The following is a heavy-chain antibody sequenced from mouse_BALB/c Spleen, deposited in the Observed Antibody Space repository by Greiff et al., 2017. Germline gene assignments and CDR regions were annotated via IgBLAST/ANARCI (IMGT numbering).Heavy chain of an antibody. CDR2: ISSGSSTI. D-gene: IGHD1-1*01. J-gene: IGHJ1*01. CDR1: GFTFSSFG. Sequence: EVKVVDSGGGLVQPGGSRKLSCAASGFTFSSFGMHWVRQAPEKGLEWVAYISSGSSTIYYADTVKGRFTISRDNPKNTLFLQMTSLRSEDTAMYYCARSTTVVGRYFDGWGAGTTVTVSS. CDR3: ARSTTVVGRYFDG. V-gene: IGHV5-17*02.